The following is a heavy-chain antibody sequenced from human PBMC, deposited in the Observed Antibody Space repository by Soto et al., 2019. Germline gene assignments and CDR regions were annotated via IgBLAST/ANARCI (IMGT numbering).Heavy chain of an antibody. J-gene: IGHJ4*02. CDR3: ASPAGIAAKVDY. CDR2: IYYSGST. CDR1: GGSISSSSYY. D-gene: IGHD6-6*01. Sequence: QLQLQESGPGLVKPSETLSLTCTVSGGSISSSSYYWGWIRQPPGKGLEWIGSIYYSGSTYYNPSLKSRVTISVDTSKNQFSLKLSSVTAADTAVYYCASPAGIAAKVDYWGQGTLVTVSS. V-gene: IGHV4-39*01.